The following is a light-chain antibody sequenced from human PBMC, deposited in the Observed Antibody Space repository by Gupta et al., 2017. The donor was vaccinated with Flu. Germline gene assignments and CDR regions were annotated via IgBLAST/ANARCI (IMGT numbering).Light chain of an antibody. V-gene: IGLV7-46*01. J-gene: IGLJ3*02. Sequence: QALVTLAPSLPVSTGWTAPLTCGPSTVAVTSGHYPYWFQQKPGQAPRTLIYDTSNKHSWTPARCSGSLLGGKAALRRSGAQPEDEAEYYCLLAYSGAWVFGGGTKLTVL. CDR1: TVAVTSGHY. CDR2: DTS. CDR3: LLAYSGAWV.